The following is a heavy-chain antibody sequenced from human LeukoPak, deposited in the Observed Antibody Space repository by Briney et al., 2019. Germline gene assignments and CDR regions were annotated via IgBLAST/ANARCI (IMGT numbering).Heavy chain of an antibody. D-gene: IGHD6-13*01. CDR3: ARMMSSSFRPAFYI. J-gene: IGHJ3*02. V-gene: IGHV4-4*07. CDR1: GGSISSYY. Sequence: SETLSLTCTVSGGSISSYYSSWIRQPAGKGLEWIGRIYTSGSTNYNPSLKSRVTISVDTSKNQFSLKLSSVTAADTAVYYCARMMSSSFRPAFYIWGQGTMVTVSS. CDR2: IYTSGST.